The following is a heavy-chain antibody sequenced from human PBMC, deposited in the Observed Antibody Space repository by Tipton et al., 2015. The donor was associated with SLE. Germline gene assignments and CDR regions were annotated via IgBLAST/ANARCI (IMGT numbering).Heavy chain of an antibody. D-gene: IGHD6-19*01. V-gene: IGHV4-59*11. CDR1: GGSISSHY. Sequence: TLSLTCTVSGGSISSHYWSWIRQPPGKGLEWIGYIYYSGSTNYNPSLKSRVTISVDTSKNQFSLKLSSVTAADTAVYYCARDERLSSGWYFDYWGQGTLVTVSS. J-gene: IGHJ4*02. CDR2: IYYSGST. CDR3: ARDERLSSGWYFDY.